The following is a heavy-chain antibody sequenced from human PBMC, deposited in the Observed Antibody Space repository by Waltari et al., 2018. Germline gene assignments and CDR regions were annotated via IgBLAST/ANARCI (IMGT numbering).Heavy chain of an antibody. D-gene: IGHD3-16*01. CDR3: ASPPWGDSPPEAFDI. CDR2: IYHSGST. V-gene: IGHV4-38-2*01. J-gene: IGHJ3*02. Sequence: QVQLQESGPGLVKPSETLSLTCAVSGYSISSGYYRGWIRQPPGKGLEWIGSIYHSGSTYYNPSLRSRVTISVDTSKNQFSLKLSSVTAADTAVYYCASPPWGDSPPEAFDIWGQGTMVTVSS. CDR1: GYSISSGYY.